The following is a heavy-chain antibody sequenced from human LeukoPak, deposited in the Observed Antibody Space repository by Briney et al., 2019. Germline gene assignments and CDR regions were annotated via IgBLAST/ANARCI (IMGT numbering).Heavy chain of an antibody. CDR1: VFTFSGYA. J-gene: IGHJ4*02. D-gene: IGHD6-19*01. CDR3: AKSNLYSNGWYRY. V-gene: IGHV3-23*01. CDR2: ISSSGGST. Sequence: GGALRLSCAASVFTFSGYAMSWVRQAPGKGLEWVSAISSSGGSTYNAYSVKGRFTISRDNSKNTLSLQMNSLRAEDTAVYYCAKSNLYSNGWYRYWGQGTLVTVSS.